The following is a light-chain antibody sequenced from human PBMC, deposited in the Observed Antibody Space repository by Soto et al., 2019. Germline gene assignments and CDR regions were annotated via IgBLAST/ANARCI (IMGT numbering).Light chain of an antibody. J-gene: IGLJ1*01. CDR2: DVT. V-gene: IGLV2-14*03. CDR3: CSYTTSSTLPYV. Sequence: QSVLTQPASVSGSPGQSITISCTGTSSDVGGYNYVSWYQQHPGKAPKLMIYDVTNRPSGVSNRFSGSKSGNTASLTISGLQAEDEADYYCCSYTTSSTLPYVFGTGTQLTVL. CDR1: SSDVGGYNY.